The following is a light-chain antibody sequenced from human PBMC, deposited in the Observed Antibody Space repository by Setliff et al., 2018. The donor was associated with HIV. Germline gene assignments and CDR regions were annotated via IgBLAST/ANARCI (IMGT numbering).Light chain of an antibody. CDR1: SNDVGGYNY. CDR2: EVT. V-gene: IGLV2-14*01. J-gene: IGLJ1*01. CDR3: SSFGSSNTHV. Sequence: QSALTQPASVSGSPGQSITTACTETSNDVGGYNYVCWYQQHPGKAPKLMIYEVTNRPSGVSYRFSGSKSGNTASLTISGLQAEDEADYYCSSFGSSNTHVFGTGTKVTVL.